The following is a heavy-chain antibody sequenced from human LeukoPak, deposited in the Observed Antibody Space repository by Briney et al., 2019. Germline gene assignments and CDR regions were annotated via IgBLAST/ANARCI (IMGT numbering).Heavy chain of an antibody. Sequence: GGSLRLSCAASGFTFSSYAMSWVRQAPGKGLGWVSGLSGSGGSTYYADSVKGRFTISRDNSKNTLYLQMNSLRAEDTAVYYCAKDGDSYGYYWGQGTLVTVSS. CDR3: AKDGDSYGYY. J-gene: IGHJ4*02. CDR2: LSGSGGST. V-gene: IGHV3-23*01. D-gene: IGHD5-18*01. CDR1: GFTFSSYA.